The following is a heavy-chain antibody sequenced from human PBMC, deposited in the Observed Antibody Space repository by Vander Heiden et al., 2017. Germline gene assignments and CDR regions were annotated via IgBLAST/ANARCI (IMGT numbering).Heavy chain of an antibody. J-gene: IGHJ4*02. CDR3: ARDGIGNYYKF. CDR2: ISGSGHTM. V-gene: IGHV3-11*01. Sequence: QVQLVESGGGLVKPGGSLRLPCAASGFTFSDYYINWIRQAPGKGLEWVSYISGSGHTMAYADSVRGRFTISRDNAENSVYLQMNSLRAEDTAVYYCARDGIGNYYKFWGQGTLVTVSS. CDR1: GFTFSDYY. D-gene: IGHD1-20*01.